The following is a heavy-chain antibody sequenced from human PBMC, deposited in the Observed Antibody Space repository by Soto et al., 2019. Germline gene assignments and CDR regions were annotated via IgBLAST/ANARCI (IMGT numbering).Heavy chain of an antibody. D-gene: IGHD6-13*01. CDR2: IYWNDDK. J-gene: IGHJ5*02. V-gene: IGHV2-5*01. CDR3: AHRFSYSSSSSSIHWFDP. Sequence: QITLKESGPSLVKPTQPLTLTCTFSGFSLSTSGVGVCWIRQPPGKALEGLALIYWNDDKRYSPSLKSRLTITKETYKNLVVPTMTNMDPVDTATYYCAHRFSYSSSSSSIHWFDPWGQGTLVTVSS. CDR1: GFSLSTSGVG.